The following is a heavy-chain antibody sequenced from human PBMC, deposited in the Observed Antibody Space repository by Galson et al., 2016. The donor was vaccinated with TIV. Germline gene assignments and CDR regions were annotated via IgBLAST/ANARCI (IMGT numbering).Heavy chain of an antibody. CDR1: GGAFISHG. V-gene: IGHV1-69*13. CDR2: IILIFGLA. CDR3: ARGGSTVTRPFDY. J-gene: IGHJ4*02. Sequence: SVKVSCKASGGAFISHGISWVRQAPGQGLEWMGGIILIFGLANYAQKFQGRVTITADDSTRTAYMELSSLRFDDTAVYYCARGGSTVTRPFDYWGQGTLVTVSS. D-gene: IGHD4-17*01.